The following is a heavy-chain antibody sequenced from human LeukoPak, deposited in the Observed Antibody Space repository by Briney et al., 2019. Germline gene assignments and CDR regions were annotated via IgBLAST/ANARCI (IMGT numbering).Heavy chain of an antibody. CDR2: IGDSGDAT. V-gene: IGHV3-23*01. J-gene: IGHJ4*02. D-gene: IGHD4-23*01. CDR3: AKERGHSKPFDY. Sequence: PGGSLRLSCEVSGFIFSNYGMNWVRQAPGKGLEWDSAIGDSGDATYYADSVKGRFTISRDNSKSTLYLQMNNLRAEDTALYYCAKERGHSKPFDYWGQGTLVTVSS. CDR1: GFIFSNYG.